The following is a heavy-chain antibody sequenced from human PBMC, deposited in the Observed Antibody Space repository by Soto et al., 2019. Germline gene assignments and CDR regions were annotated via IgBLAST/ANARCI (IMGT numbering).Heavy chain of an antibody. V-gene: IGHV4-31*03. CDR2: ISYSGNT. CDR3: ARENNLLGGYHFDY. D-gene: IGHD3-16*01. Sequence: QVQLQESGPGLVRPSQTLSLTCSISGGSMNSGGYYQRSWIRQHPGKGLEWIGHISYSGNTDYNPSLEGRVTVSLATSKNQSSLKLSSVSAADTAVYYWARENNLLGGYHFDYWGPGALVAVSS. CDR1: GGSMNSGGYY. J-gene: IGHJ4*02.